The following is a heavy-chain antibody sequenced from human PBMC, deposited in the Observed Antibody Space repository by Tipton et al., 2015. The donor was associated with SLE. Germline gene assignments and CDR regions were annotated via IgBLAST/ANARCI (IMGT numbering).Heavy chain of an antibody. J-gene: IGHJ4*02. D-gene: IGHD4-17*01. Sequence: TLSLTCTVSGGSISSYYWSWIRQPPGKGLEWIGHIYTSGSTNYNPSLKSRVTISVDTSKNQFSLKLSSVTAADTAVYYCARDYGDYAPGLWGQGTLVTVSS. CDR2: IYTSGST. CDR3: ARDYGDYAPGL. V-gene: IGHV4-4*08. CDR1: GGSISSYY.